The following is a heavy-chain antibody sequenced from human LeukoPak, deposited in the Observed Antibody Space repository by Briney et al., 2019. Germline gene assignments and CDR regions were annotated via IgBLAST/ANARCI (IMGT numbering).Heavy chain of an antibody. D-gene: IGHD4-11*01. CDR3: ATLYSNYSNWFDP. CDR1: GYSFTSYW. Sequence: GESLKISCKGSGYSFTSYWIGWVRQMPGEGLEWMGIIYPGDSDTRYSPSFQGQVTISADKSISTAYLQWSSLKASDTAMYYCATLYSNYSNWFDPWGQGTLVTVS. V-gene: IGHV5-51*01. J-gene: IGHJ5*02. CDR2: IYPGDSDT.